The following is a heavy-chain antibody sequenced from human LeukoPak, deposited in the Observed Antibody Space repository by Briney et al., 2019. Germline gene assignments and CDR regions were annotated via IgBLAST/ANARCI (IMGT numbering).Heavy chain of an antibody. CDR2: IYYSGST. CDR3: ARRGGSGRAFDY. CDR1: GASISGGTYY. D-gene: IGHD1-26*01. V-gene: IGHV4-39*01. J-gene: IGHJ4*02. Sequence: SETLSLTCSVSGASISGGTYYWGWIRQPPGEGLEWIGSIYYSGSTYDNPSLKSRVTISVDTSKNQFSLKLSSVTAADTAVYYCARRGGSGRAFDYWGQGTLVTVSS.